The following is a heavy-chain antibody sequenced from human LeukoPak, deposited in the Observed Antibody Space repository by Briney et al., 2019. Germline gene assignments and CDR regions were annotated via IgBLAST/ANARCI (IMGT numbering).Heavy chain of an antibody. V-gene: IGHV4-59*01. CDR2: IYYSGST. D-gene: IGHD3-22*01. J-gene: IGHJ6*03. CDR1: GGSISNYY. CDR3: ARVDYDSSGYPYYYYMDV. Sequence: PSETLSLTCTVSGGSISNYYWSWIRQPPGKGLEWIGFIYYSGSTNYNPSLKSRVTISVDTSKNQFSLKLSSVTAADTAVYYCARVDYDSSGYPYYYYMDVWGKGTTVTISS.